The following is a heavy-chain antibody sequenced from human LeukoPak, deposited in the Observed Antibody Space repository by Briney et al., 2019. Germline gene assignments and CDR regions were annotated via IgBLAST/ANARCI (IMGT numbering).Heavy chain of an antibody. CDR1: GYTFTSYY. Sequence: ASVKVSCKASGYTFTSYYMHWVRQAPGQGLEWMGIINPSGGSTSYAQKFQGRVTMTRDTSTSTVYMELSSLRSEDTAVYYCASLGSSGYYFDYWGQGTLVTVSS. V-gene: IGHV1-46*01. CDR2: INPSGGST. CDR3: ASLGSSGYYFDY. J-gene: IGHJ4*02. D-gene: IGHD3-22*01.